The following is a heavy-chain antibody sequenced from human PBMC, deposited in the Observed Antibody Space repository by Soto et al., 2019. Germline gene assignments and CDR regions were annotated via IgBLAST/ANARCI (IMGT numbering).Heavy chain of an antibody. V-gene: IGHV3-7*05. Sequence: EVQLVESGGDLVQPGGSLRLSCAASGFTFSSLWMTWVRQAPGKGLECVANIKEDGSVKYYVDSVKGRFTISRDNAKNSLYLQMAGLRAEDTAVYYCARATRSPDFRGQGTLVTVSS. J-gene: IGHJ4*02. CDR1: GFTFSSLW. CDR2: IKEDGSVK. CDR3: ARATRSPDF.